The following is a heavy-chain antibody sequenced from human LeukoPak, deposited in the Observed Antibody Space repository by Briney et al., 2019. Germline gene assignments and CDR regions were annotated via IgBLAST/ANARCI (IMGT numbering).Heavy chain of an antibody. CDR3: ARRVYGSGSYSDDAFDI. V-gene: IGHV5-51*01. CDR2: IYPGDSDT. CDR1: GYSFTSYW. J-gene: IGHJ3*02. Sequence: GESLKISCKGSGYSFTSYWIGWVRQMPGEGLEWMGIIYPGDSDTRYSPSFQGQVTISTDKSISTAYLQWSSLKASDTAMYYCARRVYGSGSYSDDAFDIWGQGTMVTVSS. D-gene: IGHD3-10*01.